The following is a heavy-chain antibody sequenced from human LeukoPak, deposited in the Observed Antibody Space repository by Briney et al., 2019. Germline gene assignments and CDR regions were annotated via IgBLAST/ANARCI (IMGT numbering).Heavy chain of an antibody. D-gene: IGHD1-1*01. V-gene: IGHV4-39*07. J-gene: IGHJ5*02. CDR2: IYYSGST. CDR3: ARYPNWFDP. CDR1: GGSISSSSYY. Sequence: SETLSLTCTVSGGSISSSSYYWGWIHQPPGKGLEWIGSIYYSGSTYYNPSLKSRVTISVDTSKNQFSLKLSSVTAADTAVYYCARYPNWFDPWGQGTLVTVSS.